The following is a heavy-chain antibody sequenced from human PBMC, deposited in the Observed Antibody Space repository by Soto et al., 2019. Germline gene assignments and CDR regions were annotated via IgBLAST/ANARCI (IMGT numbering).Heavy chain of an antibody. Sequence: QLQLQESGSGLVKPSQTLSLTCAVSGGSISSGGSSWSWIRQPPGKGLEGIGYIYHSGSTYYNPSLKSRVTISVDRSKNQFSPKLSSVTAADTAVYYCARAGDSSGPVALGYWGQGTLVTVSS. V-gene: IGHV4-30-2*01. J-gene: IGHJ4*02. CDR1: GGSISSGGSS. CDR2: IYHSGST. D-gene: IGHD6-19*01. CDR3: ARAGDSSGPVALGY.